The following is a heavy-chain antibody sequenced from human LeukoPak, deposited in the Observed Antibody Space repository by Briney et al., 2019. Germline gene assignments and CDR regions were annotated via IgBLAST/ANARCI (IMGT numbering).Heavy chain of an antibody. CDR2: IKRETDGGTI. Sequence: GGSLRLSCAASGFTFSNAWMSWVRQAPGKGLEWLGRIKRETDGGTIDYAAPVKGRFTISRDDSRNTLYLQMDSLKIEDTAVYYCTTDRYYDNSELQFQHWGQGTLVTVSS. D-gene: IGHD3-22*01. V-gene: IGHV3-15*01. CDR3: TTDRYYDNSELQFQH. CDR1: GFTFSNAW. J-gene: IGHJ1*01.